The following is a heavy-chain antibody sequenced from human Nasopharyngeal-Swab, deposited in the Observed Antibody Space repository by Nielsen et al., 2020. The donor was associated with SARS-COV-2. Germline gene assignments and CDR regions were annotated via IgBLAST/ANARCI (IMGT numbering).Heavy chain of an antibody. D-gene: IGHD3-16*02. CDR3: AREPRYYDYVWGSYRYGYFDY. Sequence: ASVKVSCKASGYTFTSYYMHWVRQAPGQGLEWMGIINPSGGSTSYAQKFQGRVTMTRDTSTSTVCMELSSLRSEDTAVYYCAREPRYYDYVWGSYRYGYFDYWGQGTLVTVSS. V-gene: IGHV1-46*01. CDR1: GYTFTSYY. CDR2: INPSGGST. J-gene: IGHJ4*02.